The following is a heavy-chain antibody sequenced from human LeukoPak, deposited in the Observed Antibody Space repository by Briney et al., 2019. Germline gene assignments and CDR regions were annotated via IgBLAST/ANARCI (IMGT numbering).Heavy chain of an antibody. V-gene: IGHV3-7*01. Sequence: GGSLRLSCAASGFSFSTSWMNWVRQAPGKGLEWVANIKQDGGEKYYVDSVKGRFTISRDNAKNSLFLQMSNLRAEDTAVYYCTRDDYSDYGYSSYYYMDVWGKGTTVTVSS. CDR1: GFSFSTSW. D-gene: IGHD4-11*01. CDR2: IKQDGGEK. J-gene: IGHJ6*03. CDR3: TRDDYSDYGYSSYYYMDV.